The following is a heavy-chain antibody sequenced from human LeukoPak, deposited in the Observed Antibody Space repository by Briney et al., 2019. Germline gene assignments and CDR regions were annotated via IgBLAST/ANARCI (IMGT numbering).Heavy chain of an antibody. CDR2: IYYSGST. J-gene: IGHJ3*02. V-gene: IGHV4-31*03. CDR3: ARDTRPDLDAFDI. Sequence: SQTLSLTCTVSGGSISIGGYYWSWIRQHPGKGLEWIGYIYYSGSTYYNPSLKSRVTISVDTSKNQFSLKLSSVTAADTAVYYCARDTRPDLDAFDIRGQGTMVTVSS. D-gene: IGHD6-6*01. CDR1: GGSISIGGYY.